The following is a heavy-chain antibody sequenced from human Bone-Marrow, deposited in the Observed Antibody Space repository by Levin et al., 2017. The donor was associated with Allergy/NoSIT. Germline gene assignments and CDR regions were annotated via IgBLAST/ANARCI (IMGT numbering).Heavy chain of an antibody. J-gene: IGHJ4*02. D-gene: IGHD2-15*01. CDR1: GFRFSSYG. CDR3: ARVGISDLGYCSGGSCHAYY. CDR2: IWYDGSNK. V-gene: IGHV3-33*01. Sequence: GGSLRLSCVASGFRFSSYGMHWVRQAPGKGLEWVAVIWYDGSNKYYAGSVKGRFTISRDNSENTLYLQMNSLRAEDTAVYFCARVGISDLGYCSGGSCHAYYWGQGTLVTVSS.